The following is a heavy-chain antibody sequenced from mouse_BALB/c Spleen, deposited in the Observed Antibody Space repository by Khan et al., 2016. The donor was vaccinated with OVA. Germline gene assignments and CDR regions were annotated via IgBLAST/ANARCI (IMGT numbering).Heavy chain of an antibody. CDR1: GYSFTLYY. Sequence: EVQLQQSGPDLVKPGASVKISCKASGYSFTLYYMARVKQSHGKSLEWFGRVNPNTGGSDYNQEFKGKAILTVDKSSNTAYMELHSLTSEDSAVYYCARGYDFFAYWGQGTLVTVSA. CDR2: VNPNTGGS. V-gene: IGHV1-34*02. CDR3: ARGYDFFAY. J-gene: IGHJ3*01. D-gene: IGHD2-14*01.